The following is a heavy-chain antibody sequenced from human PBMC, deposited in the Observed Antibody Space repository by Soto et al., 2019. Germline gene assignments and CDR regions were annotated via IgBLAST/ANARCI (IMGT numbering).Heavy chain of an antibody. J-gene: IGHJ5*02. D-gene: IGHD2-15*01. CDR1: GGTFSSYA. CDR2: IIPIFGTA. Sequence: ASVKVSCKASGGTFSSYAISWVRQAPGQGLEWMGGIIPIFGTANYAQKFQGRVTITADESTSTAYMELSSLRSEDTAVYYCARDVPPKYCSGGSCYSGKDNWFDPWGQGTLVTVSS. CDR3: ARDVPPKYCSGGSCYSGKDNWFDP. V-gene: IGHV1-69*13.